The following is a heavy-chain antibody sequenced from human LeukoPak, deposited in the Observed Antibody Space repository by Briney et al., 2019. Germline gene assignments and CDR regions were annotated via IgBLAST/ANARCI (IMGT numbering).Heavy chain of an antibody. Sequence: GGSLRLSCVVSGIAVSNYAINWVRQAPGKGLEWVSGISGSAGGTKYADSVKGRFTISRDNSLNTVYLQMNSLRAEDTAVYFCAKRGIVIRGILIIGFHKEAYYFDYWGQGILVTVSS. CDR2: ISGSAGGT. V-gene: IGHV3-23*01. D-gene: IGHD3-10*01. CDR3: AKRGIVIRGILIIGFHKEAYYFDY. CDR1: GIAVSNYA. J-gene: IGHJ4*02.